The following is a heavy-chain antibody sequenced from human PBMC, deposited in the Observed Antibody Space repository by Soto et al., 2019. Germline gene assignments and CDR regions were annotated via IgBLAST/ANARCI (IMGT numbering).Heavy chain of an antibody. V-gene: IGHV4-39*01. Sequence: PSDPLSLTCTFTGDADRSRSWYWVWNSHSPGEGLEWVGSIDYSGDTYYNPSLKSRVTISIDTSKNQFSLKLSSVTASDTAVYYCARTAVLRSFDWFKNWGQGTQVTVS. D-gene: IGHD3-9*01. CDR1: GDADRSRSWY. J-gene: IGHJ5*02. CDR2: IDYSGDT. CDR3: ARTAVLRSFDWFKN.